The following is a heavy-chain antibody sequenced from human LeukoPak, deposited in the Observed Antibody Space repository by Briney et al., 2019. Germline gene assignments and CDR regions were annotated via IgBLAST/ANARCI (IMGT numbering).Heavy chain of an antibody. V-gene: IGHV3-64*01. CDR1: GFTFSSYA. Sequence: PGGSLRLSCAASGFTFSSYAMHWVRQAPGKGLEYASAISSNGGSTYYANSVKGRFTISRDNSKNTLYLQMGSLRAEDMAVYYCASNGDSPYYFDYWGQGTLVTVSS. CDR3: ASNGDSPYYFDY. J-gene: IGHJ4*02. CDR2: ISSNGGST. D-gene: IGHD4-17*01.